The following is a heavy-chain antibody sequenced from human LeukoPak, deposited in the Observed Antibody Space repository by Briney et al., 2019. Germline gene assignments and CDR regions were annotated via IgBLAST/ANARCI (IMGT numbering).Heavy chain of an antibody. Sequence: PGGSLRLSCAASGFTFSSYAMSWVRQAPGKGLEWVSAISGSGGSAYYADSVKGRFTISRDNSKNTLYLQMNSLRAEDTAVYYCAKDPRQWLVRMGMDVWGQGTTVTVSS. CDR2: ISGSGGSA. V-gene: IGHV3-23*01. CDR3: AKDPRQWLVRMGMDV. CDR1: GFTFSSYA. D-gene: IGHD6-19*01. J-gene: IGHJ6*02.